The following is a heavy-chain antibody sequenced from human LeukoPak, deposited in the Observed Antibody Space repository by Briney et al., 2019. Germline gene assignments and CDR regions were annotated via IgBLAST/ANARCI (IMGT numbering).Heavy chain of an antibody. Sequence: ASVRVSCKASGCTFSDYTMIWVRLAPGRRLECLGGIIPLYGTANYAQMFHGRITLTAQESTATAYVELRRLTSDDTAMYYCATHPGGYNYWCVHIWGQGTLVTVSS. CDR1: GCTFSDYT. D-gene: IGHD5-24*01. CDR3: ATHPGGYNYWCVHI. J-gene: IGHJ4*02. V-gene: IGHV1-69*13. CDR2: IIPLYGTA.